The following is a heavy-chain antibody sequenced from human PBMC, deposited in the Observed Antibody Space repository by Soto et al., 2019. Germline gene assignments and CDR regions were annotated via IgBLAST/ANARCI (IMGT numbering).Heavy chain of an antibody. CDR2: IYYSGST. V-gene: IGHV4-59*08. J-gene: IGHJ5*02. CDR1: GGSISSYY. D-gene: IGHD4-17*01. Sequence: PSETLSLTCTVSGGSISSYYWSWIRQPPGKGLEWIGYIYYSGSTNYNPSLKSRVTISVDTSKNQFSLKLSSVTAADTAVYYCGRASTVTTRGSRNNWFDPWGQGTLVTVSS. CDR3: GRASTVTTRGSRNNWFDP.